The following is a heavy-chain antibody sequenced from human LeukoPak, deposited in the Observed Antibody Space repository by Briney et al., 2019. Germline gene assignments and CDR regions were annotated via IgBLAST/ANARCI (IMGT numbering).Heavy chain of an antibody. V-gene: IGHV3-15*01. CDR1: GFTFSNAW. D-gene: IGHD3-10*01. Sequence: GGSLRLSCAASGFTFSNAWMSWVRQAPGKGLEWVGRIKSKTAGGTTDYAAPVKGRFTISRDDSKNTLYLQMNSLKTEDTAVYYCTTSLLWFGTRFDYWGQGTLVTVSS. J-gene: IGHJ4*02. CDR3: TTSLLWFGTRFDY. CDR2: IKSKTAGGTT.